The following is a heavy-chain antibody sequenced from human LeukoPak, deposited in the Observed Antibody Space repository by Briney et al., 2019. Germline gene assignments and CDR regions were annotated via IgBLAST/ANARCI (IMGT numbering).Heavy chain of an antibody. D-gene: IGHD2-21*02. CDR3: ARRVGTSDCFDY. V-gene: IGHV4-38-2*02. CDR1: GYSISSGFY. Sequence: SETLSLTCTVSGYSISSGFYWGWIRQPPGKGLEWIGNVYHGGSSYYNPSLKSRVTISLDTSKNQVSLNLYSVTAADTAVYYCARRVGTSDCFDYWGQGTLVTVSS. J-gene: IGHJ4*02. CDR2: VYHGGSS.